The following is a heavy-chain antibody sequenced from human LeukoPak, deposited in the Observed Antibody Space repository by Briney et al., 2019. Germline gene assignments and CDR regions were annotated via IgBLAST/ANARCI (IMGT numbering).Heavy chain of an antibody. J-gene: IGHJ4*02. V-gene: IGHV1-69*05. CDR1: GGTFSSYA. CDR3: ASSYYYFKNYFDY. CDR2: IIPIFGTA. D-gene: IGHD3-3*01. Sequence: ASVKVSCKASGGTFSSYAISWVRQAPGQGLEWMGGIIPIFGTANYAQKFQGRVTITTDASTSTAYMELSSLRSEDTAVYYCASSYYYFKNYFDYWGQGTLVTVSS.